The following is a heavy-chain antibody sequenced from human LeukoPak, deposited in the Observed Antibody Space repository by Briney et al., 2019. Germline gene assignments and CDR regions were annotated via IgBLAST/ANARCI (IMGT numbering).Heavy chain of an antibody. J-gene: IGHJ6*02. CDR2: IGESGDDT. CDR1: GFTFTIYA. V-gene: IGHV3-23*01. D-gene: IGHD3-3*01. Sequence: GGSLRLSCAASGFTFTIYAMSWVRQAPGKGLEWDSAIGESGDDTYYAGSVKGRFTVSRDNFKNTLYLQINSLRVEDTAVYYCARRYDFWSGYYRADYYYGMDVWGQGTTVTVSS. CDR3: ARRYDFWSGYYRADYYYGMDV.